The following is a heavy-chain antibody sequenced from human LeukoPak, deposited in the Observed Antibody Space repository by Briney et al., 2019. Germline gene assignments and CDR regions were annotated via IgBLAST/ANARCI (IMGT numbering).Heavy chain of an antibody. V-gene: IGHV3-33*01. D-gene: IGHD2-21*02. CDR2: IWYDGSNK. CDR1: GFTFSSYG. J-gene: IGHJ4*02. Sequence: GRSLRLSCAASGFTFSSYGMHWVRQTPGKGLEWVAVIWYDGSNKYCADSVKGRFTISRDNSKNTLYLQMNSLSAEDTAVYYCARDRLAYCGGDRYSVVGYWGQGTLVTVSS. CDR3: ARDRLAYCGGDRYSVVGY.